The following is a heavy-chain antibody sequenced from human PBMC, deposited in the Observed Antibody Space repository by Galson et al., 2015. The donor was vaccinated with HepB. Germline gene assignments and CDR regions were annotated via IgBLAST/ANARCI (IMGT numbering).Heavy chain of an antibody. J-gene: IGHJ6*03. Sequence: SVKVSCKASGYTFTTHGINWVRQAPGQGLEWMGWISGYNGNTNYAQKVQGRVTMTTDTSTSTAHMELTSLRSDDTAVYYCARGPRYCSSASCHADYYHMDVWGKGTTVIVSS. D-gene: IGHD2-2*01. CDR2: ISGYNGNT. CDR1: GYTFTTHG. CDR3: ARGPRYCSSASCHADYYHMDV. V-gene: IGHV1-18*01.